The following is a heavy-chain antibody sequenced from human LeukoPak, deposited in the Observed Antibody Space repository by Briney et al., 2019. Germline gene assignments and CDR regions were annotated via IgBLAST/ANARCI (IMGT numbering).Heavy chain of an antibody. CDR1: GFTFSSYA. CDR3: ARQRSVADAFDI. J-gene: IGHJ3*02. CDR2: ISGSGGST. Sequence: GGSLRLSCAASGFTFSSYAMSWVRQAPGKGLEWVSAISGSGGSTYYADSVKGRFTISRDNSKNTLYLQMNSLRAEDTAVYYCARQRSVADAFDIWGQGTMVTVSS. D-gene: IGHD1-26*01. V-gene: IGHV3-23*01.